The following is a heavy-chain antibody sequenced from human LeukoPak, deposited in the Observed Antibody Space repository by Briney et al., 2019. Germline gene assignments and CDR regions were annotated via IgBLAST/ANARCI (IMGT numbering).Heavy chain of an antibody. CDR2: IYYSGST. CDR3: ARVGQLGGDYFDY. CDR1: GGSISSYY. Sequence: KPSETLSLTCTVSGGSISSYYWSWIRQPPGKGLEWIGYIYYSGSTNYNPSLKSRVTISVDTSKNQFSLKLSSVTAADTAVYYCARVGQLGGDYFDYWGQGTLVTVSS. J-gene: IGHJ4*02. D-gene: IGHD6-13*01. V-gene: IGHV4-59*01.